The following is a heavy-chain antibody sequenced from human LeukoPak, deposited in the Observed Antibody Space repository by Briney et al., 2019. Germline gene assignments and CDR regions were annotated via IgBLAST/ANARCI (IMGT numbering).Heavy chain of an antibody. CDR2: IYYSGST. D-gene: IGHD3-3*01. CDR3: AREMGYPGTYYDFWSGYWRYYYYYMDV. V-gene: IGHV4-39*07. Sequence: PSETLSLTCTVSGGSISSSSYYWGWIRQPPGKGLEWIGSIYYSGSTYYNPSLKSRVTISVDTSKNQFSLKLSSVTAADTAVYYCAREMGYPGTYYDFWSGYWRYYYYYMDVWGKGTTVTVPS. CDR1: GGSISSSSYY. J-gene: IGHJ6*03.